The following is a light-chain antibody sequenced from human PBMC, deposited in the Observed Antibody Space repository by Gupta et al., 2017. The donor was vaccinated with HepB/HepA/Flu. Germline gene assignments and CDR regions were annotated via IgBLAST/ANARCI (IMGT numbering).Light chain of an antibody. Sequence: DIVLTQSPDSLAASLGERATINCKSSNNRLYANNKNHLAWYQQRPGQPPKLLISWASTREYGVPDSFSGSGFGTEFTLTIGSLHAEDVAVYYCQQEDDIPLTFGQGTRMEIK. J-gene: IGKJ5*01. CDR1: NNRLYANNKNH. CDR3: QQEDDIPLT. V-gene: IGKV4-1*01. CDR2: WAS.